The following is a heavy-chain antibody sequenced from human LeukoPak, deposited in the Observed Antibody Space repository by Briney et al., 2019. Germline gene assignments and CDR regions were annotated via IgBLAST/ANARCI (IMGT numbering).Heavy chain of an antibody. Sequence: SVKVSCKASGGTFSSYAISWVRQAPGQGLEWMGGIIPIFGTANYAQKFQGRVTITTDESTSTAYMELSSLRSEDTAVYYCARDASQRGFGELFDYWGQGTLVTVSS. V-gene: IGHV1-69*05. D-gene: IGHD3-10*01. J-gene: IGHJ4*02. CDR2: IIPIFGTA. CDR3: ARDASQRGFGELFDY. CDR1: GGTFSSYA.